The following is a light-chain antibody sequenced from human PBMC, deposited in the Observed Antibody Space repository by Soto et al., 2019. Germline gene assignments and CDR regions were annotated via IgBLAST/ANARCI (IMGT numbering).Light chain of an antibody. V-gene: IGKV3-20*01. J-gene: IGKJ5*01. CDR3: QQADTLPIT. CDR2: GAS. Sequence: IMLTQSPGTLSFSPGERATLSCRASQSLTSSYLAWYQQQPGQAPRLLIYGASSRATGIPDRFSGSGSGTDFTLTISILQPEDSAIYYCQQADTLPITFGQRTRLEI. CDR1: QSLTSSY.